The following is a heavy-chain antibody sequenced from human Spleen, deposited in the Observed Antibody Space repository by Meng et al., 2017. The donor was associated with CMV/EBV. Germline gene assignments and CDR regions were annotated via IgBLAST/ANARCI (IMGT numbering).Heavy chain of an antibody. CDR1: GFTFSSYS. CDR2: ISSSSSYI. D-gene: IGHD4/OR15-4a*01. CDR3: ARGSLTRIDY. Sequence: GESLKISCAASGFTFSSYSMNWVRQAPGKGLEWVSSISSSSSYIYYADSVKGRFTISRDNAKNSLYLQMNSLRAEDTAVYYCARGSLTRIDYWGQGTLVTVSS. J-gene: IGHJ4*02. V-gene: IGHV3-21*04.